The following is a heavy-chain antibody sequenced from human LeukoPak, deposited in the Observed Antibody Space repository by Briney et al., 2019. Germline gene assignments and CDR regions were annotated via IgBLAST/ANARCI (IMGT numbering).Heavy chain of an antibody. CDR1: GGSFSGYY. D-gene: IGHD4-17*01. Sequence: NPSETLSLTCAVYGGSFSGYYWSWIRQPPGKGLEWIGEINHSGSTNYNPSLKSRVTISVDTSKNQFSLKLSSVTAADTAVYYCARRKSYGDYGRGYWYFDLWGRGTLVTVSS. J-gene: IGHJ2*01. CDR3: ARRKSYGDYGRGYWYFDL. CDR2: INHSGST. V-gene: IGHV4-34*01.